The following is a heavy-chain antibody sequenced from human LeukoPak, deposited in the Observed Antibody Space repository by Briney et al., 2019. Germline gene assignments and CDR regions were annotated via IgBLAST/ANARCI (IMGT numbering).Heavy chain of an antibody. V-gene: IGHV4-59*01. CDR1: GGTISSYY. D-gene: IGHD3-22*01. J-gene: IGHJ5*02. CDR3: ARDIGSSGLDNWFDP. CDR2: IYYSGST. Sequence: PSETLSLTCTVSGGTISSYYWGWLRQPPGKGLEWIGYIYYSGSTNYNPSLKSRVTISVDTSKNQFSLKLSSVNAADTAVYYCARDIGSSGLDNWFDPWGQGTLVTVSS.